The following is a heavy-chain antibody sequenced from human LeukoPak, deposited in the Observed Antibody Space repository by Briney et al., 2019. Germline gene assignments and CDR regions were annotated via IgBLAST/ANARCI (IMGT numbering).Heavy chain of an antibody. CDR1: GYTFTGYY. Sequence: ASVKVSCKASGYTFTGYYMHWVRQAPGQGLEWMGRINPNSGGTNYAQKYQGRVTMTRDTSISTAYMELSRLRSDDTAVYYCARDFHGGADQLPYYFDHWGQGTLVTVSS. CDR2: INPNSGGT. J-gene: IGHJ4*02. D-gene: IGHD2-2*01. CDR3: ARDFHGGADQLPYYFDH. V-gene: IGHV1-2*06.